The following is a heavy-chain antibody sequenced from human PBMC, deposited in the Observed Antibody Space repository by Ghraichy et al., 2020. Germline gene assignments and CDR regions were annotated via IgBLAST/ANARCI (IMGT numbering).Heavy chain of an antibody. D-gene: IGHD3-9*01. V-gene: IGHV3-48*02. Sequence: GGSLRLSCAASGFTFSSYSMNWVRQAPGKGLEWVSSISSSSSSIYYADSVKGRFTISRDNGKNSLYLQMNSLRDEDTAVYYCASDWAGYFDYWGQGTLVTVSS. CDR1: GFTFSSYS. CDR2: ISSSSSSI. J-gene: IGHJ4*02. CDR3: ASDWAGYFDY.